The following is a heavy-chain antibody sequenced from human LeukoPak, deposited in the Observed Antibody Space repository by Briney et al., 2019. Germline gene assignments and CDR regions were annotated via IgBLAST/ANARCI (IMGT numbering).Heavy chain of an antibody. CDR3: ARGLRIMVAFGGVIVDS. J-gene: IGHJ4*02. CDR1: GFTFSSYW. Sequence: GGSLRHSCAAPGFTFSSYWMNWVRQAPGKGLEWVANIKQDGSEKYYVDSVKGRFTISRDNAKNSVFLQMDSLRAEDTAVYYCARGLRIMVAFGGVIVDSWGQGTLVTVSS. CDR2: IKQDGSEK. V-gene: IGHV3-7*05. D-gene: IGHD3-16*02.